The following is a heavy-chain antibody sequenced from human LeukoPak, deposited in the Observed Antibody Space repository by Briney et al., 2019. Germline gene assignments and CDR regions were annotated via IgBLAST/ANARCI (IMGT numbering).Heavy chain of an antibody. CDR3: ASPPYDRSGYWVY. CDR1: GFTFSSYG. V-gene: IGHV3-48*04. CDR2: ISSSGTII. Sequence: GGSLRLSCAASGFTFSSYGMHWVRQAPGKGLEWVSYISSSGTIIYYADSVKGRFTISRDNAKNSLYLQMNSLRAEDTAVYYCASPPYDRSGYWVYWGQGTLVTVSS. D-gene: IGHD3-22*01. J-gene: IGHJ4*02.